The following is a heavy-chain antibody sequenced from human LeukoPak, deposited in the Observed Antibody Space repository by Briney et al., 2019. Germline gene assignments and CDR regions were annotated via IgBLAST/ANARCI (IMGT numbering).Heavy chain of an antibody. CDR2: IYYSGST. J-gene: IGHJ4*02. CDR1: GGSISSSSYY. V-gene: IGHV4-39*07. CDR3: ARGLSGSYGPSVACDY. D-gene: IGHD1-26*01. Sequence: SETLSLTCTVSGGSISSSSYYWGWIRQPPGKGLEWIGSIYYSGSTYYNPSLKSRVTISVDTSKNQFSLKLSSVTAADTAVYYCARGLSGSYGPSVACDYWGQGTLVTVSS.